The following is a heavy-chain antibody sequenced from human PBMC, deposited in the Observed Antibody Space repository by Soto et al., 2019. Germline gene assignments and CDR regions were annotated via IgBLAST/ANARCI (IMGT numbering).Heavy chain of an antibody. V-gene: IGHV1-18*01. CDR2: ISAHNDNT. J-gene: IGHJ4*02. Sequence: VHLVQSGAEVKKPGASVKVSCKCSGYTFTSYGITWVRQAPGQGLEWMGWISAHNDNTDYAQKLQGRVTVTRDTSTSTAYMELRSLSSDDTAVYYCARGRYGDYWGQGALVTVSS. CDR3: ARGRYGDY. CDR1: GYTFTSYG. D-gene: IGHD1-1*01.